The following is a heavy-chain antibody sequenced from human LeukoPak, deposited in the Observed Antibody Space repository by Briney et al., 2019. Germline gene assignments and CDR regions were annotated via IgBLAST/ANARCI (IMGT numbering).Heavy chain of an antibody. D-gene: IGHD4-23*01. J-gene: IGHJ4*02. V-gene: IGHV3-30*18. Sequence: SGGSLRLSCAASGFTFSSYGMHWVRQAPGKGLEWVAVISYDGSNKYYADSVKGRFTISRDNSKNTLYLQMNSLRAEDTAVYYCAKDRWRSYYFDYWGQGTLVTVSS. CDR2: ISYDGSNK. CDR1: GFTFSSYG. CDR3: AKDRWRSYYFDY.